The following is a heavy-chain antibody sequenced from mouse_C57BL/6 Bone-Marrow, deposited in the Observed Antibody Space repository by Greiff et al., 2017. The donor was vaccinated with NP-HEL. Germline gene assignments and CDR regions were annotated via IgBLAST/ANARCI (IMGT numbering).Heavy chain of an antibody. CDR1: GYTFTSYW. J-gene: IGHJ3*01. CDR3: ARSWFAY. V-gene: IGHV1-55*01. Sequence: QVQLQQSGAELVKPGASVKMSCKASGYTFTSYWITWVKQRPGQGLEWIGDIYPGSGSTNYNEKFKSKATLTVDTSSSTACMQLSSLTSEDSAVYYCARSWFAYWGQGTLVTVSA. CDR2: IYPGSGST.